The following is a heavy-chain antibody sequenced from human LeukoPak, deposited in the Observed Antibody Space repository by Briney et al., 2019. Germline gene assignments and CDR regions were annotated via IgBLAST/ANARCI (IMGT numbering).Heavy chain of an antibody. CDR1: GFTFSDYY. J-gene: IGHJ4*02. D-gene: IGHD3-9*01. Sequence: GGSQRLSCAASGFTFSDYYMSWIRQAPGKGLEWVSYISSSSSYTNYADSVKGRFTISRDNAKNSLYLQMNSLRAEDTAVYHCARDNDYDILTGYYRGGYHDYWGQGTLVTVSS. V-gene: IGHV3-11*06. CDR2: ISSSSSYT. CDR3: ARDNDYDILTGYYRGGYHDY.